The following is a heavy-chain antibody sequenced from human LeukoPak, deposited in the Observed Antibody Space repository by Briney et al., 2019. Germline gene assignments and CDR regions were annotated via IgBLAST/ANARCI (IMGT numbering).Heavy chain of an antibody. CDR3: ARAATLDILTGYSPNWFDP. CDR2: IYYSGST. D-gene: IGHD3-9*01. Sequence: SETLSLTCTVSGGSISSYYWSWIRQPPGKGLEWIGYIYYSGSTNYNPSLKSRVTISVDTSKNQFSLKLSSVTAADTAVYYCARAATLDILTGYSPNWFDPWGQGTLATVSS. V-gene: IGHV4-59*01. CDR1: GGSISSYY. J-gene: IGHJ5*02.